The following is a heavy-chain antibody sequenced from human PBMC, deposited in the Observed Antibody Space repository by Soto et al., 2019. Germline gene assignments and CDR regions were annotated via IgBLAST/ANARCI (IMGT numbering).Heavy chain of an antibody. D-gene: IGHD3-22*01. CDR2: ISYDGSDK. CDR1: GFTFSSYA. CDR3: ARDYYKYYDSSGYYRSPAY. V-gene: IGHV3-30-3*01. J-gene: IGHJ4*02. Sequence: GGSLRLSCAASGFTFSSYAMHWVRQAPDKELEWVALISYDGSDKDFAVSVKGRFTISRDNSRNTLFLQMNSLRAEDTALYYCARDYYKYYDSSGYYRSPAYWGQGTLVTVSS.